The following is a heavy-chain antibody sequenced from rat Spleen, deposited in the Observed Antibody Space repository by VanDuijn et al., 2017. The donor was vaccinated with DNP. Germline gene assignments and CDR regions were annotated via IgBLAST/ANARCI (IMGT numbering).Heavy chain of an antibody. CDR1: GFSLTSYG. CDR2: ISSGGST. J-gene: IGHJ3*01. V-gene: IGHV2S12*01. CDR3: TRDWIRGPFAY. D-gene: IGHD4-3*01. Sequence: QVQLKESGPGLVQPSQTLSLTCTVSGFSLTSYGVSWVRQPPGKGLEWIAAISSGGSTYYNSVFKSRLSISRDTSRSQVFLKMNSLQTEDTAVYFCTRDWIRGPFAYWGQGTLVTVSS.